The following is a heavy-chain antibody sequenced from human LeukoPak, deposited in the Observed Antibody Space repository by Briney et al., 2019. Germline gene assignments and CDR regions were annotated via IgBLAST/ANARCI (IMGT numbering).Heavy chain of an antibody. D-gene: IGHD3-22*01. Sequence: PGGPLRLSCAASGFTFSTYEMNGVRQAPGKGVEWVSYISSTGSNIYYADSVKGRFTISRDNAKNSLYLLMNSLRTEDTAVYYCAATYYYDGSGDYWGQGTLVTVSS. CDR1: GFTFSTYE. CDR3: AATYYYDGSGDY. J-gene: IGHJ4*02. V-gene: IGHV3-48*03. CDR2: ISSTGSNI.